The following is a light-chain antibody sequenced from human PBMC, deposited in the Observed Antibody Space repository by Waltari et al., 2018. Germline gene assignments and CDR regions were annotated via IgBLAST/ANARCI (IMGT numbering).Light chain of an antibody. Sequence: DIQMTQSPSSLSASVGDRVTITCRASQDISDSLAWFQQKPGRAPKSLIYAASNLQDGVPSKFSGSESGTDFTLTIGSLQPEDFATYYCQQYKSVPLTFGGGTKVEI. V-gene: IGKV1-16*02. J-gene: IGKJ4*01. CDR1: QDISDS. CDR2: AAS. CDR3: QQYKSVPLT.